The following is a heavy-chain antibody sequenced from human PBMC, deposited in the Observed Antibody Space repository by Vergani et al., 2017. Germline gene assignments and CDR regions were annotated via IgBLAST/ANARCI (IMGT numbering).Heavy chain of an antibody. Sequence: QVQLQESGPGLVKPSQTLSLTCTVSGGSISSGSYYWSWIRQPAGKGLEWIGRIYTSGSTNYNPSLKSRVTISVDTSTNKFSLKLSSVTAADTAVYYCARDQLGYSSGWSFDYWGQGTLVTVSS. J-gene: IGHJ4*02. D-gene: IGHD6-19*01. V-gene: IGHV4-61*02. CDR2: IYTSGST. CDR3: ARDQLGYSSGWSFDY. CDR1: GGSISSGSYY.